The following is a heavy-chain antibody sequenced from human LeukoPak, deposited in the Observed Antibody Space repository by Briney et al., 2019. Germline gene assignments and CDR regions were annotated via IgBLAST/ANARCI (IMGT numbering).Heavy chain of an antibody. CDR1: GGSFSGYY. D-gene: IGHD3-9*01. V-gene: IGHV4-34*01. CDR3: ARLARGLRYFGANDY. J-gene: IGHJ4*02. CDR2: INHSGST. Sequence: SETLSLTCAVYGGSFSGYYWSWIRQPPGKGLEWTGEINHSGSTNYNPSLKSRVTISVDTSKNQFSLKLSSVTAADTAVYYCARLARGLRYFGANDYWGQGTLVTVSS.